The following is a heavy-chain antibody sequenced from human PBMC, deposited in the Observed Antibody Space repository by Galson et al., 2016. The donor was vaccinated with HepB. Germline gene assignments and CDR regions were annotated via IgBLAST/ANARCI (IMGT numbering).Heavy chain of an antibody. V-gene: IGHV1-18*04. D-gene: IGHD5-18*01. CDR2: ISGYNGNT. CDR3: AKGYSYRSYYFDY. CDR1: GYTFITYG. Sequence: SVKVSCKASGYTFITYGISWVRQAPGQGLEWMGWISGYNGNTNYAQKVQGRVTMTIETSTNTAYMELGSLRSDDTAVYYCAKGYSYRSYYFDYWGQGTLVTVSS. J-gene: IGHJ4*02.